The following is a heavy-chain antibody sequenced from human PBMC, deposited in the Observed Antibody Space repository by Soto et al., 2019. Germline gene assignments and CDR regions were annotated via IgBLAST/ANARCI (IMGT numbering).Heavy chain of an antibody. J-gene: IGHJ4*02. D-gene: IGHD3-9*01. CDR1: GGSFSGYY. V-gene: IGHV4-34*01. Sequence: SETLSLTCAVYGGSFSGYYWSWIRQPPGKGLEWIGEINHSGSTNYNPSLKSRVTISVDTSKNQFSLKLSSLTAADTAVYYCAKVLDYDILTASDYWGQGTLVTVSS. CDR2: INHSGST. CDR3: AKVLDYDILTASDY.